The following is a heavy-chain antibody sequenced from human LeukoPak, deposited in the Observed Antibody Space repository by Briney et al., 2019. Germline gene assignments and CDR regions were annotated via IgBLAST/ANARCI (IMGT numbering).Heavy chain of an antibody. J-gene: IGHJ4*02. D-gene: IGHD3-16*01. CDR1: GGSISSYY. V-gene: IGHV4-4*07. CDR2: IYTSGST. Sequence: SETLSLTCTVSGGSISSYYWSWIRQPAGKGLEWIGRIYTSGSTNYNPSLKSRVTMSVDTSKNQFSLKLSSVTAADTAVYYCARTAITFGGVRYFDYWGQGTLVTVSS. CDR3: ARTAITFGGVRYFDY.